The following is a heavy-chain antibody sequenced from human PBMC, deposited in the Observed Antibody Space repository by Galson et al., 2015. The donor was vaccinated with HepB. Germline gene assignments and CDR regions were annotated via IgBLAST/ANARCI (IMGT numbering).Heavy chain of an antibody. CDR2: ISYDGSKK. CDR3: AKDRGDSSGWYFDY. Sequence: SLRLSCAVSGFTFSSYGMHWVRQAPGKGLEWVAVISYDGSKKYYAGSVKGRFTIARDNSKNTLYLQTNSLRAEDTAVYYCAKDRGDSSGWYFDYWGQGTLVTVSS. J-gene: IGHJ4*02. V-gene: IGHV3-30*18. D-gene: IGHD6-19*01. CDR1: GFTFSSYG.